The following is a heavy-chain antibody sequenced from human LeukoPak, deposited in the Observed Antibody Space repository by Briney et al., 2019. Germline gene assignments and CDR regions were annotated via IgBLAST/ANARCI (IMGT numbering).Heavy chain of an antibody. CDR2: INTDVTTT. CDR3: ARTGYFDC. CDR1: W. Sequence: WXHWVRLPPGKGLEWFSGINTDVTTTTYAASVKGRFTISRDNAKSTLYPQMNSLGAEDTAVYYCARTGYFDCWGRGTLVTVSS. D-gene: IGHD6-13*01. V-gene: IGHV3-74*03. J-gene: IGHJ5*01.